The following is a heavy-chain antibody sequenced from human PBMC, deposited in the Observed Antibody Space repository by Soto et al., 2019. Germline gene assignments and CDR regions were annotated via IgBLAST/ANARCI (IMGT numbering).Heavy chain of an antibody. Sequence: EVQLVESGGGLVQPGGSLLLSCAASGFTLSGYWMSWVRQAPGKGLEWVASIKRDGSEKQYVDFVKGRFTISRDNAKNSLYLQMNSPRAEDTAIDYCARGGLGMGDAFDVWGQGTMVTVSS. J-gene: IGHJ3*01. D-gene: IGHD7-27*01. CDR2: IKRDGSEK. CDR1: GFTLSGYW. CDR3: ARGGLGMGDAFDV. V-gene: IGHV3-7*03.